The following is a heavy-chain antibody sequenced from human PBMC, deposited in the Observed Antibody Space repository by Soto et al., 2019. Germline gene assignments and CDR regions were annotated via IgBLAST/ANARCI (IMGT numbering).Heavy chain of an antibody. CDR3: AMAQTRVTAKFDY. V-gene: IGHV3-15*07. D-gene: IGHD5-18*01. Sequence: RLSCAGSGFTFSNAWMNWVRQAPGKGLEWVGRIKSKTDGGTTDYAAPVKGRFTISGDDSKNTLYLEMNSLRAEDTAVYYCAMAQTRVTAKFDYWGQGTLVTGSS. J-gene: IGHJ4*02. CDR1: GFTFSNAW. CDR2: IKSKTDGGTT.